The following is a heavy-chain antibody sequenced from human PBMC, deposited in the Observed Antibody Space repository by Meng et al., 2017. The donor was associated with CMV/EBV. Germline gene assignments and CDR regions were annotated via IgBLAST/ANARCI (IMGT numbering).Heavy chain of an antibody. J-gene: IGHJ6*02. V-gene: IGHV3-20*04. D-gene: IGHD3-10*01. Sequence: GESLKISCAASGFTFSSYSMNWVRQAPGKGLEWVSGINWNGGSTGYADSVKGRFTISRDNAKNSLYLQMNSLRAEDTALYYCARDRASGSFLYYYYGMDVWGQGATVTVSS. CDR3: ARDRASGSFLYYYYGMDV. CDR2: INWNGGST. CDR1: GFTFSSYS.